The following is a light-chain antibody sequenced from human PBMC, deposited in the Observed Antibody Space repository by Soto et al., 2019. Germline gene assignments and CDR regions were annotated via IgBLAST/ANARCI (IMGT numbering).Light chain of an antibody. CDR2: KAS. CDR3: QQYNSYPAT. V-gene: IGKV1-5*03. CDR1: ESINNW. J-gene: IGKJ1*01. Sequence: DIQMTQSPSTLSASVGDRVTITCRASESINNWLAWYQQKPGKAPKLLIYKASSLESGVPSRFSGSGSGTEFTLTISSLQPDDFATYYCQQYNSYPATFGQGTKVESK.